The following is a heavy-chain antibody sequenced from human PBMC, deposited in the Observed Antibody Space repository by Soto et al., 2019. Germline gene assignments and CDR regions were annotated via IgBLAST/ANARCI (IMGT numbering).Heavy chain of an antibody. CDR1: GYTFTGYY. CDR2: INPNSGGT. D-gene: IGHD2-15*01. J-gene: IGHJ6*03. V-gene: IGHV1-2*04. Sequence: GASVKVSCKASGYTFTGYYMHWVRQAPGQGLEWMGWINPNSGGTNYAQKFQGWVTMTRDTSISTAYMELSRLRSDDTAVYYCAREGKPGRDYYYYMDVWGKGTTVTVSS. CDR3: AREGKPGRDYYYYMDV.